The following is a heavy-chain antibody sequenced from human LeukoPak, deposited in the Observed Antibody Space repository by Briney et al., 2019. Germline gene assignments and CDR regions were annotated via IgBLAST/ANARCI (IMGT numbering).Heavy chain of an antibody. Sequence: SETLSLTCTVSGGSISSYYWSWIRQPPGKGLEWIGYIYYSGSTNYNPSLKSRVTISVDTSKIQFSLKLSSVTAADTAVYYCARALGVGCSGGSCYSGRYYYGMDVWGQGTTVTVSS. CDR1: GGSISSYY. J-gene: IGHJ6*02. CDR3: ARALGVGCSGGSCYSGRYYYGMDV. CDR2: IYYSGST. D-gene: IGHD2-15*01. V-gene: IGHV4-59*01.